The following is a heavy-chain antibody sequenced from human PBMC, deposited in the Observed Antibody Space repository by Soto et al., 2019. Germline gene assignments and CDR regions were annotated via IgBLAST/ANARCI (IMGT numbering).Heavy chain of an antibody. Sequence: GASVKVSCKASGYTFTSYGISWVRQAPGQGLEWMGWISAYNGNTDYAQKLQGRVTMTTDTSTSTAYMELSSLRSEDTAVYYCAREGGREEMATIFVFALWGQGTLVTVSS. J-gene: IGHJ4*02. D-gene: IGHD5-12*01. CDR1: GYTFTSYG. V-gene: IGHV1-18*01. CDR2: ISAYNGNT. CDR3: AREGGREEMATIFVFAL.